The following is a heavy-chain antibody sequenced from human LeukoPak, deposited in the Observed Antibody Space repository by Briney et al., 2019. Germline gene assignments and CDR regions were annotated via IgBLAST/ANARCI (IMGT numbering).Heavy chain of an antibody. CDR1: GFTFNTYD. CDR3: VRGDVGFDP. J-gene: IGHJ5*02. Sequence: GGSLRLSCAASGFTFNTYDMHWVRHATGKGLEWVSGIGTVGDTYYLGSVKGRFTISRDNAKNSLYLQMNSLKAGDTALYVCVRGDVGFDPWGQGTLVTVSS. V-gene: IGHV3-13*01. CDR2: IGTVGDT. D-gene: IGHD1-26*01.